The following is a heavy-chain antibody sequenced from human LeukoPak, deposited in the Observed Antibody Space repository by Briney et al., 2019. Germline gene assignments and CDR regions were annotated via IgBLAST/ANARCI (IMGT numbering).Heavy chain of an antibody. V-gene: IGHV3-48*01. CDR2: ISSSSSTI. Sequence: PGGSLRLSCAGSGITLSSYNMNWIRQAPGKGLECVSYISSSSSTIYYADSVKGRFTISRDNSKNALYLQMNSLRAEDTAVYYCAREKQKYSSGWYCLDYWGQGTLVTVSS. CDR1: GITLSSYN. CDR3: AREKQKYSSGWYCLDY. D-gene: IGHD6-19*01. J-gene: IGHJ4*02.